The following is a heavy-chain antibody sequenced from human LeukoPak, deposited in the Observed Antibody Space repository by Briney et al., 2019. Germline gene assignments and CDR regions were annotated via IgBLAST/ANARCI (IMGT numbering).Heavy chain of an antibody. Sequence: PGGSLRLSCTASGFTSGDYAMSWFRQAPGKGLERVGFIRSKAYGGTTEYAASVKGRFTISRDDSKSIAYLQMNSLKTEDTAVYYCTRPTISGWIDYWGQGTLVTVSS. CDR1: GFTSGDYA. J-gene: IGHJ4*02. CDR2: IRSKAYGGTT. V-gene: IGHV3-49*03. D-gene: IGHD6-19*01. CDR3: TRPTISGWIDY.